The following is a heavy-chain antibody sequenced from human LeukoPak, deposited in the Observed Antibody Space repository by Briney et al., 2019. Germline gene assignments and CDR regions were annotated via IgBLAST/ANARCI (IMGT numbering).Heavy chain of an antibody. CDR3: ARINVRLDHY. V-gene: IGHV3-74*01. CDR2: ISTDGGIT. D-gene: IGHD3-10*02. CDR1: GFTFSSYW. Sequence: GGSLRLSCAASGFTFSSYWMHWVRQAPGKGLVWVSRISTDGGITSHADSVRGRFTISRDNARNTLNIQMNSLRVEDTAVYYCARINVRLDHYWGQGTLVTVSS. J-gene: IGHJ4*02.